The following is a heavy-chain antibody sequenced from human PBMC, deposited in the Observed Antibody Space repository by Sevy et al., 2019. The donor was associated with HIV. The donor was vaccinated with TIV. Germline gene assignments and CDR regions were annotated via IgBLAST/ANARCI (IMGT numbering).Heavy chain of an antibody. D-gene: IGHD2-15*01. V-gene: IGHV3-33*01. J-gene: IGHJ5*02. Sequence: GGSLRLSCAASGFTFSSYGMHWVRQAPGKGLEWVAVIWYDGSNKYYADSVKGRFTISRDNSKNTLYQQMNSLRAEDTAVYYCAREQRDCSGGSCYGGWFDPWGQGTLVTVSS. CDR3: AREQRDCSGGSCYGGWFDP. CDR1: GFTFSSYG. CDR2: IWYDGSNK.